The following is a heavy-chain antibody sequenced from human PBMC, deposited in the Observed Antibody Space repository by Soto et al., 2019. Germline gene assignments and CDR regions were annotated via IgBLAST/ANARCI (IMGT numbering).Heavy chain of an antibody. J-gene: IGHJ5*02. CDR2: ISYDGSNK. D-gene: IGHD1-1*01. CDR1: GFTFSSYG. V-gene: IGHV3-30*18. Sequence: GGSLRLSCAASGFTFSSYGMHWVRQAPGKGLEWVAVISYDGSNKYYADSVKGRFTISRDNSKNTLYLQMNSLRAEDTAVYYCAKDFYNSWFDPWGQGTLVTVSS. CDR3: AKDFYNSWFDP.